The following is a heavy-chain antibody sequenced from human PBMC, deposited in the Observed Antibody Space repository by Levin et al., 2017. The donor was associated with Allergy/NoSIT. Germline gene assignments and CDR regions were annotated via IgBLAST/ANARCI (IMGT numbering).Heavy chain of an antibody. CDR2: IKQDGTEK. V-gene: IGHV3-7*04. J-gene: IGHJ3*02. CDR3: ARNWRSAFDI. Sequence: ETLSLTCAASGFTFSSYWMSWVRQAPGKGLEWVANIKQDGTEKYYVDSVKGRFTVSRDSAKNSVYLQMSSLRVEDTAVYFCARNWRSAFDIWGQGTVVTVSS. CDR1: GFTFSSYW.